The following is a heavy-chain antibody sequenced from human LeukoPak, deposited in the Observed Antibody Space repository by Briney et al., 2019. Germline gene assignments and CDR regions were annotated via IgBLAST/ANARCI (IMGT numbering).Heavy chain of an antibody. D-gene: IGHD3-22*01. CDR1: GGSISSSSYY. J-gene: IGHJ4*02. Sequence: PSETLSLTCTVSGGSISSSSYYWGWIRQPPGKGLEWIGSIYYSGSTYYNPSLKSRVTISVDTSKNQFSLKLNSVTAADTAVYYCARAMNHYYGSSGTSFDYWGQGTLVTVSS. V-gene: IGHV4-39*07. CDR3: ARAMNHYYGSSGTSFDY. CDR2: IYYSGST.